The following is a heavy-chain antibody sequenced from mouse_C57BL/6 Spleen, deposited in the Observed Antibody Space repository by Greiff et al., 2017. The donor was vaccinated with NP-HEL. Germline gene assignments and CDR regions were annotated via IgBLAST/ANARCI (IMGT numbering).Heavy chain of an antibody. CDR1: GFSLTSYA. Sequence: PGLASPPQCLSITSPLPGFSLTSYAISWVRQPPGKGLEWLGVIWTGGGTNYNSALKSRLSISKDNSKSQVFLKMTSLQTDDTARYYCARGGQLRNYAMDYWGQGTSVTVSS. CDR3: ARGGQLRNYAMDY. V-gene: IGHV2-9-1*01. J-gene: IGHJ4*01. D-gene: IGHD3-2*02. CDR2: IWTGGGT.